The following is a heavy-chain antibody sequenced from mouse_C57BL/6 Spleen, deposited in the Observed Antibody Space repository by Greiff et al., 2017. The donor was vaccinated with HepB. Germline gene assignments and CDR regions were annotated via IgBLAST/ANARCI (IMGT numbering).Heavy chain of an antibody. Sequence: VQLQQSGAELARPGASVKLSCKASGYTFTSYGISWVKQRTGQGLEWIGEIYPRSGNTYYNEKFKGKATLTADKSSRTAYMELRSLTSEYSAVYFCARRNDGYYLFAYWGQGTLVTVSA. V-gene: IGHV1-81*01. D-gene: IGHD2-3*01. CDR2: IYPRSGNT. J-gene: IGHJ3*01. CDR1: GYTFTSYG. CDR3: ARRNDGYYLFAY.